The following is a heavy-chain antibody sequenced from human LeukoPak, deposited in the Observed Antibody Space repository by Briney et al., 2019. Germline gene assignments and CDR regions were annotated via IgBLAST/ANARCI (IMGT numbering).Heavy chain of an antibody. CDR1: GFTLSSHN. D-gene: IGHD3-10*01. Sequence: PGGSLRLSCVASGFTLSSHNINWVRQAPGKGLEWVSHISSSGSITYYGDSVKGRITISRDNAKNSVSLYMNSLRAEDSAVYYCARPGITAFDIWGQGTMDTVSS. J-gene: IGHJ3*02. CDR2: ISSSGSIT. CDR3: ARPGITAFDI. V-gene: IGHV3-48*01.